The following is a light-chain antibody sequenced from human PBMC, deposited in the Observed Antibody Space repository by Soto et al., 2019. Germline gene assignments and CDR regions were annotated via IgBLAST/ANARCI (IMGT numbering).Light chain of an antibody. J-gene: IGLJ1*01. CDR2: EVS. V-gene: IGLV2-14*01. CDR1: SSDVGGYKS. CDR3: SSYTRGDLSV. Sequence: QSVLAQPASVSGSPGQSITISCTGTSSDVGGYKSVSWYQQHPGKAPKLLIYEVSNRPSGISNRFSASKSDNTASLTISGLRAEDEADYYCSSYTRGDLSVFGTGTKVTVL.